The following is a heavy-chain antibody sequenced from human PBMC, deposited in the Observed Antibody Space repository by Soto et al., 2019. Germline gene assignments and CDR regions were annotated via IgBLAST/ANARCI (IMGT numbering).Heavy chain of an antibody. J-gene: IGHJ3*02. CDR3: ARRKSGTRDAFDI. V-gene: IGHV5-10-1*01. Sequence: GESLKISCKGSGYSFTSYWISWVRQMPGKGLEWMGRIDPSDSYTNYSPSFQGHVTISADKSISTAYLQWSSLKASGTAMYYCARRKSGTRDAFDIWGQGTMVTVSS. D-gene: IGHD3-10*01. CDR2: IDPSDSYT. CDR1: GYSFTSYW.